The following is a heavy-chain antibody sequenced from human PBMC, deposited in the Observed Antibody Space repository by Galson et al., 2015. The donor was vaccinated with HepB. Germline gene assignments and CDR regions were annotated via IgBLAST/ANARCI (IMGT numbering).Heavy chain of an antibody. CDR1: GFTSRNAW. D-gene: IGHD3-10*02. J-gene: IGHJ4*02. CDR2: IKDKLSGEAT. CDR3: AIDVPTPLSQIDY. V-gene: IGHV3-15*01. Sequence: SLRLSCAVSGFTSRNAWMSWVRQAPGKGPEWVGRIKDKLSGEATEYAAPVNGRFTISRDDSRNTVYLQMNSLKTEDTGMYYCAIDVPTPLSQIDYWGQGTLVTVSS.